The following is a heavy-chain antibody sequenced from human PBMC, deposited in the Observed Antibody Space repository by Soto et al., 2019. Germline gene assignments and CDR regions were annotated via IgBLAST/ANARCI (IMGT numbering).Heavy chain of an antibody. J-gene: IGHJ6*02. D-gene: IGHD2-2*01. V-gene: IGHV1-69*01. CDR3: ARSQGSSTSLEIYYYYYYVMDV. CDR2: IIPIPGTA. CDR1: GGTFGSYA. Sequence: QVQLVQSGAEVKKPGSSVKVSCKASGGTFGSYAISWVRQAPGQGLEWMGGIIPIPGTANYAQKFQGRVTIAADESTSTAYMELSSLRSEDTAVYYCARSQGSSTSLEIYYYYYYVMDVWGQVTTVTVTS.